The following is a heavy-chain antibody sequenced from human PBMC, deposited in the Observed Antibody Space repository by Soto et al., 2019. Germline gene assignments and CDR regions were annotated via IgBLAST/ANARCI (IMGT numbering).Heavy chain of an antibody. CDR2: IKSKTDGGTT. J-gene: IGHJ4*02. Sequence: EVQVVESGGGLVKPGESLRLSCAASGFTFSNGWMNWVRQAPGKGLEWVGHIKSKTDGGTTDYAAPVKGRFTISRDDSKNTVYLQMNSLKTEDTAVYYRTTVHGGKGWCLNYWGQGTLVTVSS. V-gene: IGHV3-15*07. CDR3: TTVHGGKGWCLNY. CDR1: GFTFSNGW. D-gene: IGHD2-21*01.